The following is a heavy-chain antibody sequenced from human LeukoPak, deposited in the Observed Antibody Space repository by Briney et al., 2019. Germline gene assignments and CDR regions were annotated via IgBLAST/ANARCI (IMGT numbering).Heavy chain of an antibody. V-gene: IGHV1-2*04. J-gene: IGHJ4*02. CDR2: INPNSGGT. Sequence: GASVKVSCKASGYTFTGYYMHWVRQAPGQGLEWMGWINPNSGGTNYAQKFQGWVTMTTDTSTSTAYMELRSLRSDDTAVYYCAREGLGELTLDYWGQGTLVTVSS. CDR1: GYTFTGYY. D-gene: IGHD3-16*01. CDR3: AREGLGELTLDY.